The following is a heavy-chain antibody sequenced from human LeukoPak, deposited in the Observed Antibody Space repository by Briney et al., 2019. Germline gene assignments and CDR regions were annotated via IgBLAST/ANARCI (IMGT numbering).Heavy chain of an antibody. V-gene: IGHV6-1*01. J-gene: IGHJ4*02. CDR3: ARERGIREIAVIRGVPFDS. Sequence: SQTLSLTCAISGDSVSSNSAAWNWIRQSPSRGLEWLGRTYYRSKWYSDYAVSVKSRITINPDTSKNQFSLLLSSVTPEDAAVYYCARERGIREIAVIRGVPFDSWGQGTLVTVSS. CDR2: TYYRSKWYS. CDR1: GDSVSSNSAA. D-gene: IGHD3-10*01.